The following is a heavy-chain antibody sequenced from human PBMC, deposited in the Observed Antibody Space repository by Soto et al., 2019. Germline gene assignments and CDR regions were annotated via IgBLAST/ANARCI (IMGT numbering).Heavy chain of an antibody. CDR1: GGIFSTYN. V-gene: IGHV3-48*02. CDR3: ARNAYGSSGSFHY. D-gene: IGHD3-22*01. Sequence: GGSLRLSCAASGGIFSTYNMNWVRQAPGKGLEWVSYISSSSSTIYYADSVKGRFTISRDNAKNSLYLQMNSLRDEDTAVYYCARNAYGSSGSFHYWGQGTLVTVSS. CDR2: ISSSSSTI. J-gene: IGHJ4*02.